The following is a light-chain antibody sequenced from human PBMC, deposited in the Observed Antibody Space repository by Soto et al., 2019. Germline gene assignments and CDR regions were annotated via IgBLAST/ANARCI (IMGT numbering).Light chain of an antibody. CDR1: TSNIGTNI. J-gene: IGLJ3*02. V-gene: IGLV1-44*01. CDR2: NTN. Sequence: QSVLIQPPSASGTPGQRVSISCSGSTSNIGTNIVNWYQQFPGAAPRLLIHNTNQRPSGVPDRFSGSKSGTSASLAITGLQSDDEADYYCASADDSLNGWVFGGGTKLTVL. CDR3: ASADDSLNGWV.